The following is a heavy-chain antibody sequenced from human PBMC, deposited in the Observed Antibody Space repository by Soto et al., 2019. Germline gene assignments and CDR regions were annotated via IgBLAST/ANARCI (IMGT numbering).Heavy chain of an antibody. D-gene: IGHD1-1*01. CDR3: ARDWNDVHYYSGMDV. Sequence: QVQLVQSGAEVKKPGSSVKVSCKASGGTFSSYTISWVRQAPGQGLEWMGRIIPILGIANYAQKFQGRVTITADKSTSTAYMELSSLRSEDTAVYYCARDWNDVHYYSGMDVWGQGTTVTVSS. V-gene: IGHV1-69*08. CDR2: IIPILGIA. CDR1: GGTFSSYT. J-gene: IGHJ6*02.